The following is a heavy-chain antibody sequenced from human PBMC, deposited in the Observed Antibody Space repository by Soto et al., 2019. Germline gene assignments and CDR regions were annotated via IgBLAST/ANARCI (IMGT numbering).Heavy chain of an antibody. J-gene: IGHJ6*02. Sequence: SVKVSCKVSAYTLTELSMHWVRQAPGKGLEWMGSFDPEDGETIYTQTFQGRLTLTGDTSADTAHMELSRLRSEDTAVYYCTKSLELPLGTDVWGQGTTVTASS. CDR2: FDPEDGET. CDR1: AYTLTELS. CDR3: TKSLELPLGTDV. D-gene: IGHD1-7*01. V-gene: IGHV1-24*01.